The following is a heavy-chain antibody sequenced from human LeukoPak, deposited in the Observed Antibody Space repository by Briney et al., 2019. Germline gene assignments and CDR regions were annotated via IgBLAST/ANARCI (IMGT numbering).Heavy chain of an antibody. CDR1: GFTFSSYS. Sequence: PGGSLRLSCAASGFTFSSYSMNWVRQAPGKGLEWVSSISSSSSYIYYADSVKGRFTISRDNAKNSLYLQMNSLRAEDTAVYYCAREDSSGYYYYYYYVDVWGKGTTVTVSS. V-gene: IGHV3-21*01. CDR3: AREDSSGYYYYYYYVDV. CDR2: ISSSSSYI. D-gene: IGHD3-22*01. J-gene: IGHJ6*03.